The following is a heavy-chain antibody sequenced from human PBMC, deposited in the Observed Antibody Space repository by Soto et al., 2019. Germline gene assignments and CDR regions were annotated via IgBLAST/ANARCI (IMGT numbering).Heavy chain of an antibody. D-gene: IGHD5-12*01. V-gene: IGHV4-61*08. J-gene: IGHJ4*02. CDR1: GGSISSGGYY. CDR3: ARAIYSGYGPYFDY. Sequence: PSETLSLTCTVSGGSISSGGYYWSWIRQHPGKGLEWIGYIYYSGSTNYNPSLKSRVTISVDTSKNQFSLKLSSVTAADTAVYYCARAIYSGYGPYFDYWGQGTLVTVSS. CDR2: IYYSGST.